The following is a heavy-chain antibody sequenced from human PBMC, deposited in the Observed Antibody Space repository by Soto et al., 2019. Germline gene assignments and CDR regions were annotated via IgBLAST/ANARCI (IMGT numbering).Heavy chain of an antibody. Sequence: QVQLQESGPGLMKASETLSLTCTVSGASITGSSYWSWIRQPAGKGLEWIGRFSLSGTTNYNPSLRSRVTMSADGSKNQFSRRLTSVTAADTALYYWARGLTPPGAPAWYYFDSWGQGTLVTVSS. V-gene: IGHV4-4*07. J-gene: IGHJ4*02. D-gene: IGHD2-8*02. CDR2: FSLSGTT. CDR3: ARGLTPPGAPAWYYFDS. CDR1: GASITGSSY.